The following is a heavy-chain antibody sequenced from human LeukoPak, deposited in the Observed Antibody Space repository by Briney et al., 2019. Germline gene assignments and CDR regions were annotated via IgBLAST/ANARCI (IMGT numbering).Heavy chain of an antibody. D-gene: IGHD2-15*01. J-gene: IGHJ5*02. Sequence: SETLSLTCTVSGGSISSYYWSWIRQPPGKGLEWIGYIYYSGSTNYNPSLKSRVIISVDTSKNQFSLKLSSVTAADTAVYYCARVPTGYCSGGSCYPNWFDPWGQGTLVTVSS. CDR3: ARVPTGYCSGGSCYPNWFDP. CDR2: IYYSGST. CDR1: GGSISSYY. V-gene: IGHV4-59*01.